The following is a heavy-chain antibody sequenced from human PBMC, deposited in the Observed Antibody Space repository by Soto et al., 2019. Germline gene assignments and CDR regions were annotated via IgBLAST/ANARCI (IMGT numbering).Heavy chain of an antibody. Sequence: GGSLRLSCAASGFTFSSYGMHWVRQAPGKGLEWVAVISYDGSNKYYADSVKGRFTISRDNSKNTLYLQMNSLRAEDTAVYYCAKTRLAAAGRERHYYYYYGMDVWGQGTTVTVSS. J-gene: IGHJ6*02. CDR1: GFTFSSYG. D-gene: IGHD6-13*01. V-gene: IGHV3-30*18. CDR3: AKTRLAAAGRERHYYYYYGMDV. CDR2: ISYDGSNK.